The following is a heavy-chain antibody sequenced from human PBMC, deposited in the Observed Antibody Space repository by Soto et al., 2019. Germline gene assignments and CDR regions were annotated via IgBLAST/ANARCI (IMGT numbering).Heavy chain of an antibody. CDR1: GGSISSSSYY. CDR3: ARLTGHDAFDI. J-gene: IGHJ3*02. Sequence: QLQMQESGPGLVKPSETLSLTCTVSGGSISSSSYYWGWIRQPPGKGLEWIGHIHYSGNTYYNPSLKSRVTISVDTSKSQFSLKLSSVTAADTAVYFCARLTGHDAFDIWGQGTMVTVSS. V-gene: IGHV4-39*01. CDR2: IHYSGNT.